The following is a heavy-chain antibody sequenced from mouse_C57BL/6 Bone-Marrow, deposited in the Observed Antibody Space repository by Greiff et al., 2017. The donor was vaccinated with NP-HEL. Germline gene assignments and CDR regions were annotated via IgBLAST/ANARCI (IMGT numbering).Heavy chain of an antibody. J-gene: IGHJ2*01. D-gene: IGHD2-13*01. V-gene: IGHV1-5*01. CDR3: TRSRVDYYYFDY. Sequence: EVQLQQSGTVLARPGASVKMSCKTSGYTFTSYWMHWVKQRPGQGLEWIGAIYPGSSDTSYNQKFKGKAKLTAVTSASNAYMELSSLTNEDSAVYYCTRSRVDYYYFDYWGQGTTLTVSS. CDR2: IYPGSSDT. CDR1: GYTFTSYW.